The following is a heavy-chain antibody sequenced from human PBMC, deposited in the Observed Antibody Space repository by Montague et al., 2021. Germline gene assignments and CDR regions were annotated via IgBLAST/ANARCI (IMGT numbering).Heavy chain of an antibody. Sequence: SVKVSCKASGYTFNGYGISWVRQAPGQGLEWMGWISTYNRNSHYAQKLQGRVTLTTDTSTNTVYMELRSLRSDDTGVYYCARYCSRTSCYAAYDYGMDVWGQGTTVTVSS. D-gene: IGHD2-2*01. CDR3: ARYCSRTSCYAAYDYGMDV. V-gene: IGHV1-18*01. CDR2: ISTYNRNS. CDR1: GYTFNGYG. J-gene: IGHJ6*02.